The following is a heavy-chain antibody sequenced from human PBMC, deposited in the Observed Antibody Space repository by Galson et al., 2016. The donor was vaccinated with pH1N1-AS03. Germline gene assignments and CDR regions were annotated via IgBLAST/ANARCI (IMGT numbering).Heavy chain of an antibody. J-gene: IGHJ4*02. CDR3: VRGDGGNNFDF. Sequence: SCKASGGTFNKYAITWVRQAPGQGLEWMGGIIPIFGNSDYAQKFQGRVTISTDKSTTTAYMELSSLRSEDTAVYYCVRGDGGNNFDFWGQGTLVTVSS. D-gene: IGHD4-23*01. V-gene: IGHV1-69*05. CDR2: IIPIFGNS. CDR1: GGTFNKYA.